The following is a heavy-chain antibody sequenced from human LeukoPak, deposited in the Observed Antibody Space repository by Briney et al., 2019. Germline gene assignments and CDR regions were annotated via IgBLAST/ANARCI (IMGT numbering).Heavy chain of an antibody. CDR3: ATSFTTVTTEYFDY. CDR1: GYTLTELS. Sequence: ASVKVSCKVSGYTLTELSMHWVRQAPGKGLEWMGGFDPEDGETIYAQKFQGRVTMTEGTSTDTAYMELSSLRSEDTAVYYCATSFTTVTTEYFDYWGQGTLVTVSS. D-gene: IGHD4-17*01. V-gene: IGHV1-24*01. CDR2: FDPEDGET. J-gene: IGHJ4*02.